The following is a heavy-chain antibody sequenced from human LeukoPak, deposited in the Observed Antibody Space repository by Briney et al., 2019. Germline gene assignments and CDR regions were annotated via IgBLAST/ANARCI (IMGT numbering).Heavy chain of an antibody. V-gene: IGHV3-23*01. CDR1: GFTFSTYA. CDR2: ISGSGGST. CDR3: AKALEQETVIALDS. J-gene: IGHJ4*02. D-gene: IGHD6-13*01. Sequence: GGSLRLSCAASGFTFSTYAMSWVRQAPGKGLEWVSAISGSGGSTYYADSVKGRLTISRDNSKNTLYLQMNSLRAEDTSIYFCAKALEQETVIALDSWGQGTLVTVSS.